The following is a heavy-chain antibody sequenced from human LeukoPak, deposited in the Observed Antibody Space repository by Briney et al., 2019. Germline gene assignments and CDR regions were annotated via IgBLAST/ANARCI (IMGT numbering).Heavy chain of an antibody. Sequence: GRSLRLSCAASGFTFDDYAMHWVRQAPGKGLEWVSGFSWNSGSIGYADSVKGRFTISRDNAKNSLYLQMNSLRAEDTAVYYCARIMITFGGVIAYFDYWGQGTLVTVSS. CDR2: FSWNSGSI. CDR1: GFTFDDYA. D-gene: IGHD3-16*02. J-gene: IGHJ4*02. CDR3: ARIMITFGGVIAYFDY. V-gene: IGHV3-9*01.